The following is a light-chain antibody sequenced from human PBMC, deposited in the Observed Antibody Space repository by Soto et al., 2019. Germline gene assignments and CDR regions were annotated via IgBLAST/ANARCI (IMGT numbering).Light chain of an antibody. CDR1: SSDVGGYNY. V-gene: IGLV2-8*01. J-gene: IGLJ3*02. CDR2: EVS. Sequence: SALTQPPSASGSTGQSVTISCTGTSSDVGGYNYVSWYQQHPGKAPRLMIYEVSKRPSGVPDRFPGSKSGNTASLTVSGLQAADEADYYCSSYAGSDNLVFGGGTKLTVL. CDR3: SSYAGSDNLV.